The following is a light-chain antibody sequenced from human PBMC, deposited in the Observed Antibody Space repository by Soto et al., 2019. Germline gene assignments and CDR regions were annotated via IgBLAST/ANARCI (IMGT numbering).Light chain of an antibody. J-gene: IGKJ4*01. V-gene: IGKV1-5*03. CDR2: NAS. Sequence: DIQMTQSPSTLSASVVDRVTIACRASQNIGDWLAWYQQKPGKAPNLLIYNASTLESGVPSRFSGSGSGTEFTLAISSLQPEDFATYYCQQYNDLSTFGGGTKVDNK. CDR3: QQYNDLST. CDR1: QNIGDW.